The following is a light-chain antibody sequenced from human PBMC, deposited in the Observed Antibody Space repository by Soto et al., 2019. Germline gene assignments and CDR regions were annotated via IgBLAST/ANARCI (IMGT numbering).Light chain of an antibody. V-gene: IGLV2-8*01. CDR1: SSDVGGYNY. CDR2: EVS. Sequence: QSVLTQPPSASGSHGQSVTISCTGTSSDVGGYNYVSWYQQHPGKAPKLMIYEVSKRPSGVPDRFYGSKSGNTASLTVSGLQAEDEADDYCSSYAGSKTLFGGGTKLTV. J-gene: IGLJ2*01. CDR3: SSYAGSKTL.